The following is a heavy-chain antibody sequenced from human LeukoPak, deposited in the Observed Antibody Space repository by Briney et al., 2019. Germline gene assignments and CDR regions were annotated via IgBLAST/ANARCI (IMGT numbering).Heavy chain of an antibody. CDR2: MNPNSGNT. CDR1: GYTFTSYD. Sequence: ASVKVSCKASGYTFTSYDINWVRQATGQGLEWMGWMNPNSGNTGYAQKFQGRVTITRNTSISTAYMELSSLRSEDTAVYYCAREVLLPGSSGPYMDVWGKGTTVTVSS. V-gene: IGHV1-8*03. CDR3: AREVLLPGSSGPYMDV. J-gene: IGHJ6*03. D-gene: IGHD3-10*01.